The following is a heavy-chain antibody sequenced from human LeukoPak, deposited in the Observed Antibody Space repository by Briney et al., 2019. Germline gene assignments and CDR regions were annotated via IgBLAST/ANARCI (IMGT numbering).Heavy chain of an antibody. J-gene: IGHJ4*02. CDR3: ARPQPIWGSYRYFDY. V-gene: IGHV4-34*01. Sequence: SETLSLTCAVYGGSFSGYYWSWIRQPPGKGLEWIGEINHSGSTNYNPSLKSRVTISVDTSKNQFSLKLSSVTAADTAVYYCARPQPIWGSYRYFDYWGQGTLVTVSS. D-gene: IGHD3-16*02. CDR1: GGSFSGYY. CDR2: INHSGST.